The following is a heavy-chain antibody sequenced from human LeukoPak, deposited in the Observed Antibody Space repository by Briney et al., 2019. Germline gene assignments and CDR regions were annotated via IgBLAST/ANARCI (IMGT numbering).Heavy chain of an antibody. CDR2: ILSDGSIT. V-gene: IGHV3-74*01. Sequence: GGSLRLSCAASGFTFSNTWMHWVRQVPGKGPVWVSHILSDGSITTYADSVNGRFTISRDNAKNMVYLQMNSLRAEDTAVYFCAADGGYAFQIGGRGTMVTVSS. CDR3: AADGGYAFQI. CDR1: GFTFSNTW. J-gene: IGHJ3*02.